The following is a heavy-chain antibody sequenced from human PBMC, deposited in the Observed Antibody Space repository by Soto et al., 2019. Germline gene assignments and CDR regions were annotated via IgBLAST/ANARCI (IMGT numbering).Heavy chain of an antibody. J-gene: IGHJ5*02. CDR1: GYTFTSYG. D-gene: IGHD5-18*01. CDR3: ARADTAMDPPGS. V-gene: IGHV1-18*01. CDR2: INAYNGHT. Sequence: GASVKVSCKASGYTFTSYGISWVRQAPGQGLEWMGWINAYNGHTKYSQKLQGRVTMTTDTSTSTAYMELRSLRSDDTAVYYCARADTAMDPPGSWGQGILVTVSS.